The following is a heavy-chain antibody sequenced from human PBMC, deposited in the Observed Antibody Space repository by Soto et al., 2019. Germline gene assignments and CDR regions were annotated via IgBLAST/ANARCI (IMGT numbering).Heavy chain of an antibody. CDR2: ISYDGSNK. Sequence: QVQLVESGGGVVQPGRSLRLSCAASGFTFSSYGMHWDRQAPGKGLEWVAVISYDGSNKYYADSVKGRFTISRDNSKNTLYLQINSLRAEDTAVYYCAKDRGNVVVPAAKDGMDVWGQETTLTVS. CDR1: GFTFSSYG. CDR3: AKDRGNVVVPAAKDGMDV. D-gene: IGHD2-2*01. J-gene: IGHJ6*02. V-gene: IGHV3-30*18.